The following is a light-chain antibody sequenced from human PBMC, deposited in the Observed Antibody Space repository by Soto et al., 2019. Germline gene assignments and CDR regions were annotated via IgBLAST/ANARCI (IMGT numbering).Light chain of an antibody. CDR1: QSSINC. CDR3: QQYNSYS. V-gene: IGKV1-5*01. Sequence: DIHITPSPSPLPASVVDRVTITCRASQSSINCLAWYQQKTGTAPKVLIYHASNLQSGVPSRFSGSGSGTEFTLTISSLQPDDFATYYCQQYNSYSFGQGTKVDIK. J-gene: IGKJ1*01. CDR2: HAS.